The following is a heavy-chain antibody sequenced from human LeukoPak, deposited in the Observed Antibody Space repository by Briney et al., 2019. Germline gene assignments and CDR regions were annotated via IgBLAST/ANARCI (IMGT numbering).Heavy chain of an antibody. CDR3: ARGPLGSYYYYYYYMDV. Sequence: PSETLSLTRAVYGGSFSGYYWSWIRQPPGKGLEWIGEINHSGSTNYNPSLKSRVTISVDTSKNQFSLKLSSVTAADTAVYYCARGPLGSYYYYYYYMDVWGKGTTVTVSS. CDR2: INHSGST. J-gene: IGHJ6*03. V-gene: IGHV4-34*01. CDR1: GGSFSGYY. D-gene: IGHD1-26*01.